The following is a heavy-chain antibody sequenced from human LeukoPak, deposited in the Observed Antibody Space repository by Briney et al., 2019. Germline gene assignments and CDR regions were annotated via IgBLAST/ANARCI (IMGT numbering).Heavy chain of an antibody. D-gene: IGHD3-22*01. CDR1: GGTFSSYA. V-gene: IGHV1-69*13. CDR2: IIPIFGTA. Sequence: ASVKVSCKASGGTFSSYAISWVRQAPGQGLEWMGGIIPIFGTANYAQKFQGRVTITADESTSTAYMELSSLRSEDTAVYYCARGRMDSSSPYILQLWGRDPLDTVSS. J-gene: IGHJ2*01. CDR3: ARGRMDSSSPYILQL.